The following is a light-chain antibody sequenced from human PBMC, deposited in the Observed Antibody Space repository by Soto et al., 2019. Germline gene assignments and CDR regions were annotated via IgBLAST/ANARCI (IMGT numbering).Light chain of an antibody. CDR2: GAS. V-gene: IGKV3-20*01. Sequence: EIVLTQSPGTLSLSPGERATLSCRASQSVSSSYLAWYQQKPGQAPRLLIYGASSRATDIPDRFSGSGSGTDFTLTISRLEPEDFAVYYCPQYGSSRLTFGGGTKVEIK. J-gene: IGKJ4*01. CDR1: QSVSSSY. CDR3: PQYGSSRLT.